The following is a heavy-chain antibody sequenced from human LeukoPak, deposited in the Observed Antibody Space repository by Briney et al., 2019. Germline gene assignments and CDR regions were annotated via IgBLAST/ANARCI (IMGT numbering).Heavy chain of an antibody. CDR1: GFTFSSNY. CDR3: ARVRGDTAYYYYYMDV. Sequence: PGGSLRLSCAASGFTFSSNYMSWVRQAPGKGLEWVSVIYSGGSTYYADSVKGRFTISRDNSKNTLYLQMNSLRAEDTAVYYCARVRGDTAYYYYYMDVWGKGTTVTISS. CDR2: IYSGGST. J-gene: IGHJ6*03. D-gene: IGHD5-18*01. V-gene: IGHV3-66*01.